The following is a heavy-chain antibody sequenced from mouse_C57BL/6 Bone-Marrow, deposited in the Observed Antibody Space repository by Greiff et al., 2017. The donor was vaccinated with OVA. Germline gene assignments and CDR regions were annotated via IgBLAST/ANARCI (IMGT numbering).Heavy chain of an antibody. CDR2: IWSGGST. CDR1: GFSFTSYG. D-gene: IGHD2-1*01. J-gene: IGHJ3*01. CDR3: ARFYGNYAWFAY. V-gene: IGHV2-2*01. Sequence: VKLVESGPGLVQPSQSLSITCTVSGFSFTSYGVHWVRQSPGKGLEWLGVIWSGGSTDYNAAFISRLSISKDNSKSQVFFKMNSLQADDTAIYYCARFYGNYAWFAYWGQGTLVTVSA.